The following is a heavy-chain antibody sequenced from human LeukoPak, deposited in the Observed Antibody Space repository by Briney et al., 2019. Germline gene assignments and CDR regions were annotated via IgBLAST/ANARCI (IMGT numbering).Heavy chain of an antibody. Sequence: SETLSLTCAVYGGSFSGYYWSWIRQPPGKGLEWIGSIYYSGSTYYNPSLKSRVTISVDTSKNQFSLKLSSVTAADTAVYYCARTILRYFDWLLYDAFDIWGQGTMVTVSS. CDR1: GGSFSGYY. V-gene: IGHV4-34*01. CDR3: ARTILRYFDWLLYDAFDI. J-gene: IGHJ3*02. CDR2: IYYSGST. D-gene: IGHD3-9*01.